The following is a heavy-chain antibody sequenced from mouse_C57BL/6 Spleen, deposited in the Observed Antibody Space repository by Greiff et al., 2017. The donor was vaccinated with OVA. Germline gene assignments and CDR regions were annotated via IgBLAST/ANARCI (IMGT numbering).Heavy chain of an antibody. CDR2: IDPSDSYT. CDR3: AKGGITTRDYFDY. V-gene: IGHV1-69*01. J-gene: IGHJ2*01. Sequence: VQLQQPGAELVMPGASVKLSCKASGYTFTSYWMHWVKQRPGQGLEWIGEIDPSDSYTTYNQKFKGKSTLTVDKSSSTAYLQLSSLTSEDSAVYYCAKGGITTRDYFDYWGQGTTLTVSS. D-gene: IGHD2-4*01. CDR1: GYTFTSYW.